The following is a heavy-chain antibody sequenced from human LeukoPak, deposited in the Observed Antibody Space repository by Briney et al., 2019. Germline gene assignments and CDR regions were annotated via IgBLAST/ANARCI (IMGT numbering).Heavy chain of an antibody. CDR3: AKDQCSSTSCYSFDY. CDR1: GFTFSNYA. D-gene: IGHD2-2*01. V-gene: IGHV3-23*01. Sequence: GGSLRLSCAASGFTFSNYAMTWVRQAPGKGLEWVSVISGSGGSTYYADSVKGRFTISRDNSKNTLYLQMNSLRAEDTAVYYCAKDQCSSTSCYSFDYWGQGTLVTVSS. CDR2: ISGSGGST. J-gene: IGHJ4*02.